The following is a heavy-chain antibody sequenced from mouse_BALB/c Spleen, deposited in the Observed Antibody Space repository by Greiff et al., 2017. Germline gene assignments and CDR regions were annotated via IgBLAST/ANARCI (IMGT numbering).Heavy chain of an antibody. CDR3: ARGRGYSFDY. CDR1: GFTFSSYG. D-gene: IGHD3-3*01. CDR2: INSNGGST. V-gene: IGHV5-6-3*01. J-gene: IGHJ2*01. Sequence: EVMLVESGGGLVQPGGSLKLSCAASGFTFSSYGMSWVRQTPDKRLELVATINSNGGSTYYPDSVKGRFTISRDNAKNTLYLQMSSLKSEDTAMYYCARGRGYSFDYWGQGTTLTVSS.